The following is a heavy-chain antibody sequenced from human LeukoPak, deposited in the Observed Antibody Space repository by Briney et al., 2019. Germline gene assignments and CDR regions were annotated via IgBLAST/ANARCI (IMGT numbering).Heavy chain of an antibody. V-gene: IGHV3-13*01. J-gene: IGHJ4*02. CDR3: ARDLPGIAAAALDY. D-gene: IGHD6-13*01. Sequence: PGGSLRLSCAASGFTFSSYDMHWVRQATGKGLEWVSAIGTAGDTYYPGSVKGRFTISRENAKNSLYLQMNSLRAEDTAVYYCARDLPGIAAAALDYWGQGTLVTVSS. CDR2: IGTAGDT. CDR1: GFTFSSYD.